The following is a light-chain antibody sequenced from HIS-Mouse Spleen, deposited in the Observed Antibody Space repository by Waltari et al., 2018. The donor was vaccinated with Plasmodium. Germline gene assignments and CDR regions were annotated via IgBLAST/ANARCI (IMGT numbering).Light chain of an antibody. CDR2: AAS. J-gene: IGKJ1*01. CDR3: QQSYSTPWT. CDR1: QSISSY. V-gene: IGKV1-39*01. Sequence: IQITHSPSSLSASVGDRFTITCRASQSISSYLNWYQQKPGKAPKLLIYAASSLQSGVPSRFSGSGSGTDFTLTISSLQPEDFATYYCQQSYSTPWTFGQGTKVEIK.